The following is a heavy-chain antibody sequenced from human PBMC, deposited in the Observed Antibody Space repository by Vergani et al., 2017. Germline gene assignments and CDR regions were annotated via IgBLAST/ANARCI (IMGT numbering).Heavy chain of an antibody. CDR2: IYYSGST. J-gene: IGHJ3*02. D-gene: IGHD5-24*01. Sequence: QVQLQESGPGLVKPSETLSLTCTVSGGPISSYYWSWIRQPPGKGLEWIGYIYYSGSTNYNPSLKSRVTISVDTSKHEVSLKVSSVTAADTAVYYCARRRDGYRSDAFDSWGQGTMVTVSS. CDR1: GGPISSYY. V-gene: IGHV4-59*01. CDR3: ARRRDGYRSDAFDS.